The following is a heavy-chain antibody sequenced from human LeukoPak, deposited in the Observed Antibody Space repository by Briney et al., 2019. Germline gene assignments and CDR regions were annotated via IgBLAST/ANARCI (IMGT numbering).Heavy chain of an antibody. CDR3: ARDVGSSSWTDKYYFDY. Sequence: GGSLRLSCAASGFTVSINYMSWVRQAPGKGLEWVSVIYSGGSTYYADSVKGRFTISRDNSKNTLYLQMNSLRAEDTAVYYCARDVGSSSWTDKYYFDYWGQGTLVTVSS. V-gene: IGHV3-66*01. CDR1: GFTVSINY. J-gene: IGHJ4*02. CDR2: IYSGGST. D-gene: IGHD6-13*01.